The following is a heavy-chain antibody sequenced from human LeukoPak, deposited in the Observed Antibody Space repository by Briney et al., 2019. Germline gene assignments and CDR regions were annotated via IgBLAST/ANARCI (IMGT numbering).Heavy chain of an antibody. CDR2: MSGSGGST. CDR3: AKGKGSSSSSIDW. D-gene: IGHD2-15*01. J-gene: IGHJ4*02. Sequence: GEALRLSCVGSGFTFSNYWMSWVRQAPGKGLEWVSAMSGSGGSTYYADSVKGRFTISRDNSKNTLYLQIHSLRAEDTAVYYCAKGKGSSSSSIDWWGQGTLVTVSS. V-gene: IGHV3-23*01. CDR1: GFTFSNYW.